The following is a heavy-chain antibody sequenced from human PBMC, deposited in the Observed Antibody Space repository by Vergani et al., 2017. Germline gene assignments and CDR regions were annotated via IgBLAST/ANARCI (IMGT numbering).Heavy chain of an antibody. D-gene: IGHD2-2*01. CDR2: IYYSGST. J-gene: IGHJ4*02. V-gene: IGHV4-31*03. Sequence: QVQLQESGPGLVKPSQTLSLTCTVSGGSISSGGYYWTWIRQHPGKGLEWIGYIYYSGSTYYNPSLKSRVTISVDTSKNQFSLKMRSVTAADTAVYYCARDREDCSSTSCYYYCDNWGQGTPVTVSS. CDR1: GGSISSGGYY. CDR3: ARDREDCSSTSCYYYCDN.